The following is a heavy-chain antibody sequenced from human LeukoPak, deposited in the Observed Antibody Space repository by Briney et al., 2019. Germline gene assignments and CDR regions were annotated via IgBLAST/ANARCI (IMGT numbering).Heavy chain of an antibody. CDR1: RFTFSNYS. CDR2: ISRGSGHI. D-gene: IGHD3-22*01. Sequence: GGSLRLSCAASRFTFSNYSMNWVRQAPGKGLEWVSSISRGSGHIYYADLVKGRFTISRDNSKNTLFLQMNNLSAEDTAVYYCARDNDYYDLHYWGQGTLVTVSS. V-gene: IGHV3-21*01. CDR3: ARDNDYYDLHY. J-gene: IGHJ4*02.